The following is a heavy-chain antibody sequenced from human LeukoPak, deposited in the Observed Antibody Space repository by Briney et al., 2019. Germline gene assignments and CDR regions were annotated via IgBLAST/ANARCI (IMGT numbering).Heavy chain of an antibody. CDR1: GFTFSSYG. CDR3: ARNTGIAAD. J-gene: IGHJ1*01. Sequence: GGSLRLSCAASGFTFSSYGMHWVRQAPGKGLEWVAVISYDGSNKYYADSVKGRFTISRDNSKNTLYLQMNSLRAEDTAVYYCARNTGIAADWGQGTLVTVSS. D-gene: IGHD6-13*01. V-gene: IGHV3-30*03. CDR2: ISYDGSNK.